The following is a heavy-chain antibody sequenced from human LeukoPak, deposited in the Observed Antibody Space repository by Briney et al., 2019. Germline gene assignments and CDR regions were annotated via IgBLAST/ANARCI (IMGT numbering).Heavy chain of an antibody. CDR1: GFTFSSYA. Sequence: PGGSLTLSCAASGFTFSSYAMSWVRQAPGKGLEWVSAISGSGGSTYYADSVKGRFTISRDNSKNTLYMQMNSMRPDDTAVYYWAKAPSVAAAGTFDCWGQGTLVTVSS. J-gene: IGHJ4*01. D-gene: IGHD6-13*01. CDR3: AKAPSVAAAGTFDC. V-gene: IGHV3-23*01. CDR2: ISGSGGST.